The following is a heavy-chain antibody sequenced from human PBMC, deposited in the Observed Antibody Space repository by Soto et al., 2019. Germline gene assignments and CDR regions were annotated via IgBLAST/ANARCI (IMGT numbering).Heavy chain of an antibody. J-gene: IGHJ4*02. V-gene: IGHV4-59*01. CDR2: IYYSGST. Sequence: RQPPGKGLEWIAYIYYSGSTNYTPSLKSRVTISVDTSKNQFSLKLSSVTAADTAVYYCARGYSYGSFDYWGPGTLVTAP. D-gene: IGHD5-18*01. CDR3: ARGYSYGSFDY.